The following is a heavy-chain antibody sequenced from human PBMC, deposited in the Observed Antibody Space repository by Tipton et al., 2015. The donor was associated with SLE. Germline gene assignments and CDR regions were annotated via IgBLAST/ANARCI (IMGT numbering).Heavy chain of an antibody. D-gene: IGHD1-26*01. Sequence: TLSLTCAVYGGSFSTYYWSWIRQPPGKGLEWIGEINHSGSTNYNPSLKSRVTISVNTSKNQFSLKLSSVTAADTALYYCARGKGGAFFDYWGQGTLVTVSS. CDR2: INHSGST. CDR3: ARGKGGAFFDY. V-gene: IGHV4-34*01. CDR1: GGSFSTYY. J-gene: IGHJ4*02.